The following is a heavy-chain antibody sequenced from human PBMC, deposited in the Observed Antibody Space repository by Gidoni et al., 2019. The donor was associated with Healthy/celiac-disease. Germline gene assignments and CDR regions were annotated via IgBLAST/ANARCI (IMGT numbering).Heavy chain of an antibody. Sequence: QVQLVESGGGVVQPGRSLRLSCAASGFTFSSYGMHWVRQAPGKGLEWVAVISYDGSNKYYADSVKGRFTISRDNSKNTLYLQMNSLRAEDTAVYYCAKTGTVTTSDYWGQGTLVTVSS. CDR2: ISYDGSNK. D-gene: IGHD4-17*01. CDR1: GFTFSSYG. V-gene: IGHV3-30*18. CDR3: AKTGTVTTSDY. J-gene: IGHJ4*02.